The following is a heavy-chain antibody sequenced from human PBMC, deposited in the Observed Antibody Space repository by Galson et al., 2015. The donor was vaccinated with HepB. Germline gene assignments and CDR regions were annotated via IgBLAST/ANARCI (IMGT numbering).Heavy chain of an antibody. Sequence: SLRLSCAASGFTFPVPSMLWVRQAPGKGLEWVCFISRDATRIYYADSVKGQFTISRDNINNSLYLQMNILRTEDTALYYCSRDIWGRRAADNWGQGTLVTVSS. D-gene: IGHD6-13*01. V-gene: IGHV3-43*01. J-gene: IGHJ4*02. CDR3: SRDIWGRRAADN. CDR2: ISRDATRI. CDR1: GFTFPVPS.